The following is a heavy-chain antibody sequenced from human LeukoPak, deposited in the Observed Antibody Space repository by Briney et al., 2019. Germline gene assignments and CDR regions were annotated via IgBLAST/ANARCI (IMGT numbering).Heavy chain of an antibody. V-gene: IGHV4-59*08. CDR3: AKMTGEIPLDY. J-gene: IGHJ4*02. Sequence: PSETLSLTCTVSGGSVSRYYWSWIRQSPGKGLEWIGYVYGSGGTDYNPSLKSRVTMSVDTSKNQVSLDLRSVTAADTAVYYWAKMTGEIPLDYWGQETLVTVSP. D-gene: IGHD7-27*01. CDR2: VYGSGGT. CDR1: GGSVSRYY.